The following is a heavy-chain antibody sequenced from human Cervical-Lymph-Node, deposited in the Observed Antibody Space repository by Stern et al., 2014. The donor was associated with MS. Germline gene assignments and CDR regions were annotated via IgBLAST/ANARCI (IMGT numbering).Heavy chain of an antibody. CDR3: ARQRYGGDPMFDL. D-gene: IGHD4-23*01. V-gene: IGHV4-59*02. CDR1: GGSVYSYY. J-gene: IGHJ5*02. Sequence: VQLEESGPGLVKPSETLSLTCTVSGGSVYSYYWDWIRQPPGKGLEWLGNIYYTGTTNYNPSLQSRVTLSLDTSKNQLSLKLTSVTAADTAVYFCARQRYGGDPMFDLWGQGTPVTVSS. CDR2: IYYTGTT.